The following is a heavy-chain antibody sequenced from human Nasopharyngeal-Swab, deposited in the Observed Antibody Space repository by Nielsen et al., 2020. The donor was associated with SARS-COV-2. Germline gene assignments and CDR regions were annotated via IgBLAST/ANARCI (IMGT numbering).Heavy chain of an antibody. CDR3: ARDTPAHYGAFY. CDR1: GVTFSRSW. J-gene: IGHJ4*02. Sequence: GGSLRLSCAASGVTFSRSWMHWVRQAPGRGPVWVARISPDGTSTSYADSVKGRFSISRDSSKNTLYLQMDSLRGEDTAVYYCARDTPAHYGAFYWGRGTLVTVSS. V-gene: IGHV3-74*01. CDR2: ISPDGTST. D-gene: IGHD4-17*01.